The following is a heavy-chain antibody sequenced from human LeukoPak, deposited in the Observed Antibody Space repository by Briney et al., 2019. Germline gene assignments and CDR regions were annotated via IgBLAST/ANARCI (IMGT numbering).Heavy chain of an antibody. J-gene: IGHJ6*03. V-gene: IGHV1-8*01. CDR1: GYTFTSYD. Sequence: ASVKVSCKASGYTFTSYDINWVRQATGQGLEWMGWMNPNSGNTGYAQKFQGRVTMTRNTSISTAYMELSSLRSEDTAVYYCARSRVRFWSGKYYYYYMDVWGKGTTVTVSS. D-gene: IGHD3-3*01. CDR2: MNPNSGNT. CDR3: ARSRVRFWSGKYYYYYMDV.